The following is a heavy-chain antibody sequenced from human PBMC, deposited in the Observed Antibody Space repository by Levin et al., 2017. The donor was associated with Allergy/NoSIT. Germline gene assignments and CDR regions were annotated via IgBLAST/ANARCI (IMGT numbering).Heavy chain of an antibody. D-gene: IGHD6-13*01. CDR1: GFTFNTYS. Sequence: GESLKISCAASGFTFNTYSMNWARQAPGRGLEWVSYISSSSSTIKYADSVKGRFTISRDNAKNSLYLQMNSLRAEDTAVYYCARYSSSAFDIWGQGTMVTVSS. V-gene: IGHV3-48*01. J-gene: IGHJ3*02. CDR2: ISSSSSTI. CDR3: ARYSSSAFDI.